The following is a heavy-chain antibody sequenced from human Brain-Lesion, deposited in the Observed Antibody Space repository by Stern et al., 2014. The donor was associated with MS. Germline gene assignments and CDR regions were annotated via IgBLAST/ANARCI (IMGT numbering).Heavy chain of an antibody. D-gene: IGHD1-14*01. Sequence: VQLVESGGDLVQPGRSLRLSCAAFGFTFGDYAMHWVRQAPGKGLEWVPGISWNSGTIGYADSVKGRFTTSRDNAYSSLYLQMNSLRPEDTALYYCARDITGSSAYFAYWGQGTLVTVSS. J-gene: IGHJ4*02. V-gene: IGHV3-9*01. CDR1: GFTFGDYA. CDR2: ISWNSGTI. CDR3: ARDITGSSAYFAY.